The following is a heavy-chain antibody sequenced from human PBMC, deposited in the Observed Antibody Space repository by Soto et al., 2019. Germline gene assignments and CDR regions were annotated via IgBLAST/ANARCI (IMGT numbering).Heavy chain of an antibody. CDR3: ARYKSNYYYGMDV. CDR2: IYYSGIT. J-gene: IGHJ6*02. D-gene: IGHD1-20*01. V-gene: IGHV4-61*08. CDR1: GGSISSGGYY. Sequence: SETLSLTCTVSGGSISSGGYYWSWIRQHPGKGLEWIGYIYYSGITNYNPSLKSRVTISVDTSKNQFSLKLSSVTAADTAVYYCARYKSNYYYGMDVWGQGTTVTVS.